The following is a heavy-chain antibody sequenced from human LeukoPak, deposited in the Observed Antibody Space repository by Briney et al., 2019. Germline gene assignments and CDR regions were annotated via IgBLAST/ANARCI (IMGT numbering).Heavy chain of an antibody. J-gene: IGHJ6*03. CDR2: ISGTADTT. Sequence: GGTLRLSCAASGFAISSYAMHWVRQAPGKGLEWVSAISGTADTTKYADSVKGRFTISRDNSKNTLYLQMNSLRAEDTAVYYCAKGWDNFYFYYHMDVWGKGTMVTVSS. CDR1: GFAISSYA. D-gene: IGHD1-26*01. CDR3: AKGWDNFYFYYHMDV. V-gene: IGHV3-23*01.